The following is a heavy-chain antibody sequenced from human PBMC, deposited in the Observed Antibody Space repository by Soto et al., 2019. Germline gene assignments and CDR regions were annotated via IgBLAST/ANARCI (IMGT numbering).Heavy chain of an antibody. CDR2: INHSGST. CDR1: GVSFSGYY. CDR3: ARVRGRLRDYYYGMDV. J-gene: IGHJ6*02. D-gene: IGHD1-26*01. V-gene: IGHV4-34*01. Sequence: SETLSLTCAVYGVSFSGYYWSWIRQPPGKGLEWIGEINHSGSTNYNPSLKSRVTISVDTSKNQFSLKLSSVTAADTAVYYCARVRGRLRDYYYGMDVWGQGTTVTVSS.